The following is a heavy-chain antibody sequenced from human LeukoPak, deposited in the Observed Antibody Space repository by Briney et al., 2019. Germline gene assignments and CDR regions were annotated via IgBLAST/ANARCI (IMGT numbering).Heavy chain of an antibody. D-gene: IGHD6-19*01. J-gene: IGHJ4*02. CDR1: GFTFRNYL. CDR2: INEDGSEK. CDR3: ARPAYSSGWSFFDY. V-gene: IGHV3-7*01. Sequence: PGGSLRLSCTASGFTFRNYLMMWVRQAPGKGLEWVANINEDGSEKYYADSVEGRFTISRDNDKNSLALQMNSLRGEDTAVYYCARPAYSSGWSFFDYWGQGTLVTVSS.